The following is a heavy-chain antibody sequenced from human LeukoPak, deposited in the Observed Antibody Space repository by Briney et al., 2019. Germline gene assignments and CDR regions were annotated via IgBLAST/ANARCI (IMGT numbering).Heavy chain of an antibody. D-gene: IGHD2-2*01. J-gene: IGHJ4*02. CDR1: GFTVGYNY. V-gene: IGHV3-66*01. CDR2: IYNSGST. Sequence: AGGSLRLSCAASGFTVGYNYMTWVRQAPGKGLEWVAAIYNSGSTYYADSVKGRFTISRDNSKNTMYLQMNSLKGEDTAVYYCAKGGPNPDPAAIDYWGQGTLVTVSS. CDR3: AKGGPNPDPAAIDY.